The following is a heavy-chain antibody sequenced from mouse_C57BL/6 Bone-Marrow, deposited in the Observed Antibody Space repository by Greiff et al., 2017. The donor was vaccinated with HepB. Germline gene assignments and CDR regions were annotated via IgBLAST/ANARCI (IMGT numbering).Heavy chain of an antibody. CDR3: ARWDFTVVASGHWYFDV. CDR1: GFTFSDYG. D-gene: IGHD1-1*01. V-gene: IGHV5-17*01. Sequence: DVKLVESGGGLVKPGGSLKLSCAASGFTFSDYGMHWVRQAPEKGLEWVAYISSGSSTIYYADTVKGRFTISRDNAKNTLFLQMTSLRSEDTAMYYCARWDFTVVASGHWYFDVWGTGTTVTVSS. CDR2: ISSGSSTI. J-gene: IGHJ1*03.